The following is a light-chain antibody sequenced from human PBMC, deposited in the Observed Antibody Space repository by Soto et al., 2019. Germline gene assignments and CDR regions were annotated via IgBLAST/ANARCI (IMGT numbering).Light chain of an antibody. Sequence: HMPQSPSSLSSSVGDSVPLTCRASQSITTWLAWYQQRPGKAPKLLIYDVSSLQSGVPSRFSGSGSGTEFTLTISSLQPDDFATYYCQQYNSFAWTFGQGTKVDIK. V-gene: IGKV1-5*01. J-gene: IGKJ1*01. CDR3: QQYNSFAWT. CDR1: QSITTW. CDR2: DVS.